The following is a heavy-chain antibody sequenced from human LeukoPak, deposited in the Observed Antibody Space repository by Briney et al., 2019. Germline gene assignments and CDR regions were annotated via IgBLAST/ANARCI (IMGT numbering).Heavy chain of an antibody. D-gene: IGHD6-19*01. V-gene: IGHV4-34*01. Sequence: SETLSLTCAVYGGSFSGYYWSWIRQPPGKGLEWIGEINHSGSTNYNPSLKSRVTISVDTSKNQSSLKLSSVTAADTAVYYCASYSSGWFEGYFQHWGQGTLVTVSS. CDR2: INHSGST. CDR3: ASYSSGWFEGYFQH. J-gene: IGHJ1*01. CDR1: GGSFSGYY.